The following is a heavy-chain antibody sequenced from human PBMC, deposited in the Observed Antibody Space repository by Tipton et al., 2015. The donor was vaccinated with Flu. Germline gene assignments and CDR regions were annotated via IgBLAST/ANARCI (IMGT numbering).Heavy chain of an antibody. CDR1: GGSTNYYF. CDR3: ARQGPGGRSFDI. Sequence: TLSLTCTVSGGSTNYYFWNWIRQPPGKGLEWIGHIYFSGTTNYNPSLKSRVTISVDTSKTQVSLRLSSVTAADTAVYYCARQGPGGRSFDIWGQGTMVTVSS. J-gene: IGHJ3*02. D-gene: IGHD2-8*02. CDR2: IYFSGTT. V-gene: IGHV4-59*08.